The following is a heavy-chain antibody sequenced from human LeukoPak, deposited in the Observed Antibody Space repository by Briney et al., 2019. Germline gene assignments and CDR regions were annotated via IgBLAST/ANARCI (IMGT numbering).Heavy chain of an antibody. CDR2: INYSGST. J-gene: IGHJ4*02. CDR3: AREGRQDYVYLDH. V-gene: IGHV4-59*01. Sequence: SETLSLTCAVSGGSFSSYYWSWIRQPPGKGLEWIGYINYSGSTNYNPSLKSRVTMSVDTSKNQFSLKLSSVTAADTAMYYCAREGRQDYVYLDHWGQGSLVTVSS. CDR1: GGSFSSYY. D-gene: IGHD4-17*01.